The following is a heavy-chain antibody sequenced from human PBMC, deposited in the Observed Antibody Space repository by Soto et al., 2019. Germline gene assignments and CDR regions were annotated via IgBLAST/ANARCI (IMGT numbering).Heavy chain of an antibody. CDR1: GFSLTTSGMR. Sequence: ASGPTLVNPTQTLTLTCTFSGFSLTTSGMRVSWIRQPPGKALEWLARIDWDDDKFYNTSLKTRLTISKDSSKNQVVLTMTNMDPVDTATYYCARMFHCSGGTCPFDYWRQGALVTVSS. V-gene: IGHV2-70*04. D-gene: IGHD2-15*01. CDR3: ARMFHCSGGTCPFDY. J-gene: IGHJ4*02. CDR2: IDWDDDK.